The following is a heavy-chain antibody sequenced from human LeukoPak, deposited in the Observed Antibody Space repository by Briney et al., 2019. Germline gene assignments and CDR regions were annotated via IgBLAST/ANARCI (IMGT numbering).Heavy chain of an antibody. CDR2: IYYSGST. V-gene: IGHV4-59*01. D-gene: IGHD3-3*01. J-gene: IGHJ5*02. CDR3: ARVRKSIFGVVNWFDP. Sequence: SETLSLTCTVSGGSISSYYWSWIRQPPGKGLEWLGYIYYSGSTNYNPSLKSRVTISVDTSKNQFSLKLSSVTAADTAVYYCARVRKSIFGVVNWFDPWGQGTLVTVSS. CDR1: GGSISSYY.